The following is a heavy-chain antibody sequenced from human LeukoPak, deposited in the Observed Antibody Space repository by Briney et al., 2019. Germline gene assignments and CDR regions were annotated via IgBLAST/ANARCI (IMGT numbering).Heavy chain of an antibody. CDR2: SHYSGST. J-gene: IGHJ4*02. D-gene: IGHD6-19*01. CDR3: ARGSGWYYY. V-gene: IGHV4-59*01. CDR1: GGSISSYY. Sequence: SETLSLTCTVSGGSISSYYWSWIRQPPGKGLEWIGYSHYSGSTNYNPSLKSRVTISVDTTKNQVSLKLSSVTAADTAVYYCARGSGWYYYWGQGTLVTVSS.